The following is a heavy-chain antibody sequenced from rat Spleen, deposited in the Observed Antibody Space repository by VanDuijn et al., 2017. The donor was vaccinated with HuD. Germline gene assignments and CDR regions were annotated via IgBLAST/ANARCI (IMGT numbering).Heavy chain of an antibody. Sequence: QLQESGPGLVKPSQSLSLTCSVTVYSITSSYRWNWIRQFPGNTLEWMGYINGAGTTNYNPSLKSRISITRYTSKNQFLLQVNSVTTEDTATYFCARWDYYSPRWYFDFWGPGTMVTVSS. V-gene: IGHV3-3*01. CDR1: VYSITSSYR. CDR2: INGAGTT. J-gene: IGHJ1*01. D-gene: IGHD1-1*01. CDR3: ARWDYYSPRWYFDF.